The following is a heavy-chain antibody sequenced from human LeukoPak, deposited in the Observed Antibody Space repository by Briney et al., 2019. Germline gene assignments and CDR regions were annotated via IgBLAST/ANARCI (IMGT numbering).Heavy chain of an antibody. CDR2: IQYDESDK. D-gene: IGHD6-19*01. Sequence: GGSLRLSCAASGLTFSTSGMHWVRQAPGKGLEWVAFIQYDESDKYYADSVRGRFTISRDNSKNTLYLQMNSLRAEDTAVYYCAREGGITVAGKFDSWGQGTLVTVPS. J-gene: IGHJ4*02. CDR1: GLTFSTSG. CDR3: AREGGITVAGKFDS. V-gene: IGHV3-30*02.